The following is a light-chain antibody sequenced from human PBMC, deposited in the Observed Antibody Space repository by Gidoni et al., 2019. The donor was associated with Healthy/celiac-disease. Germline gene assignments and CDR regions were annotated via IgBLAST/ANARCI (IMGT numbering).Light chain of an antibody. J-gene: IGKJ4*01. CDR1: QGISSA. CDR2: DAS. V-gene: IGKV1-13*02. Sequence: AIQLTQSPSSLSASVGDRVTITCWASQGISSALAWYQQKPVKAPKLLIYDASSLESGVPSRFSGSGSGTDFTLTISSLQPEDFATYYCQQFNSYLLTFGGGTKVEIK. CDR3: QQFNSYLLT.